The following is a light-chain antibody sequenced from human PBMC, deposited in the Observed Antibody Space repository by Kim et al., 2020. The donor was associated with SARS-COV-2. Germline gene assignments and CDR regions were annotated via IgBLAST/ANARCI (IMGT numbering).Light chain of an antibody. V-gene: IGKV1-5*03. Sequence: DIQMTQSPSTLSASVGDRVTITCRASQSLNSWVAWYQQKPGKAPDLLIYSTSTLQSGVPSRFSGSRSGTEFTLTISSLQPHDFATYYCQQYYTYTYTFGQGTKLEI. J-gene: IGKJ2*01. CDR3: QQYYTYTYT. CDR2: STS. CDR1: QSLNSW.